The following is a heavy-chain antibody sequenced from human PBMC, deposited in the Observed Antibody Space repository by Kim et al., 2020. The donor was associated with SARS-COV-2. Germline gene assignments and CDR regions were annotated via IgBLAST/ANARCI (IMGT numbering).Heavy chain of an antibody. CDR1: AGSISSNY. Sequence: SETLSLTCSVSAGSISSNYWSWIRQPPGKGLEWIGHMYYRGSTNYNPSLKSRVTISLDTSKSQFSLKLSSVTAADTAVYYCARHSRPGAPFFDYWGQGTLVTVSS. CDR2: MYYRGST. V-gene: IGHV4-59*08. CDR3: ARHSRPGAPFFDY. D-gene: IGHD3-10*01. J-gene: IGHJ4*02.